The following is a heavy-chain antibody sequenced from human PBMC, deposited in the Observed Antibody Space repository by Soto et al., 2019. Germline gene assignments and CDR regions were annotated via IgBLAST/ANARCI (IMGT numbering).Heavy chain of an antibody. Sequence: PGGSLRLSCAASGFTFSSYAMSWVRQAPGKGLEWVSAISGSGGSTYYADSVKGRFTISRDNSKNTLYLQMNSLRAEDTAVYYCARDRTGMLVWFGETTGPGGWFDPWGQGTLVTVSS. CDR1: GFTFSSYA. J-gene: IGHJ5*02. D-gene: IGHD3-10*01. CDR2: ISGSGGST. V-gene: IGHV3-23*01. CDR3: ARDRTGMLVWFGETTGPGGWFDP.